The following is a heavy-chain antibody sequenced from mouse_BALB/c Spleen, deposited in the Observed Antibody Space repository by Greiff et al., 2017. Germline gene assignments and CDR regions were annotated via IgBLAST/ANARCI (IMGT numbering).Heavy chain of an antibody. D-gene: IGHD4-1*01. CDR2: INPYNDGT. CDR3: ARAEELGRGYFDY. CDR1: GYTFTSYV. Sequence: EVQLQQSGPELVKPGASVKMSCKASGYTFTSYVMHWVKQKPGQGLEWIGYINPYNDGTKYNEKFKGKATLTSDKSSSTAYMELSSLTSEDSAVYYYARAEELGRGYFDYWGQGTTLTVSS. V-gene: IGHV1-14*01. J-gene: IGHJ2*01.